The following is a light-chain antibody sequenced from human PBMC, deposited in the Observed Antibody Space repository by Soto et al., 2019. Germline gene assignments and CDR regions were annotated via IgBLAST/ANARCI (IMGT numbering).Light chain of an antibody. CDR1: QSVSSN. CDR3: QQYNNWPWT. CDR2: GAS. V-gene: IGKV3-15*01. J-gene: IGKJ1*01. Sequence: EIVMTYSPATLSVSRGEIATLSCRASQSVSSNLAWYPQKPGQAPRLLIYGASTRATGIPARFSGSGSETEFTLTISSLQSEDFAVHYCQQYNNWPWTFGQGTKVDIK.